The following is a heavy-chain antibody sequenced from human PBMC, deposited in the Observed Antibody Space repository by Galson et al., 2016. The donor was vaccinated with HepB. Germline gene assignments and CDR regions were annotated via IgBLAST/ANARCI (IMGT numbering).Heavy chain of an antibody. D-gene: IGHD4/OR15-4a*01. J-gene: IGHJ4*02. CDR3: ARVRAESYFAY. CDR1: GFTFSGLY. V-gene: IGHV3-72*01. CDR2: SRNKANSYTT. Sequence: PLGLSFAASGFTFSGLYMDWFRQAPGKGLRWVGRSRNKANSYTTEYAASVKGRFTISRDESESTLYLQMNSLKTEDTAVYYCARVRAESYFAYWGQGTLVTVSS.